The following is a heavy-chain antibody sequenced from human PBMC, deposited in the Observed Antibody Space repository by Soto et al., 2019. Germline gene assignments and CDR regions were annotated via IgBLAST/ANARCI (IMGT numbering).Heavy chain of an antibody. D-gene: IGHD6-13*01. V-gene: IGHV4-39*01. CDR2: IYYSGRT. CDR1: GGSISSSSYY. J-gene: IGHJ6*02. CDR3: ARPGVLAAAGFLEDYGMDV. Sequence: KSSETLSLTCTVSGGSISSSSYYWGWIRQPPGKGLEWIGSIYYSGRTYYNPSLKSRVTISVDTSKNQFSLKLSSVTAADTAVYYCARPGVLAAAGFLEDYGMDVWGQGTTVTVSS.